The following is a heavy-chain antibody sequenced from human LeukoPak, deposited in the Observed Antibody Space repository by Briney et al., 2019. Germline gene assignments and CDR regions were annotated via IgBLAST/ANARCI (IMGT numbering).Heavy chain of an antibody. Sequence: PGGSLRLSCGASGFTFTNFAMNWVRQAPGKGLEWVSSISTSGGTTYYADSVEGRFTISRDNSKNTLYLQMNNLRAEDTALYYCAKDREGTIADYFDYWGQGTLVTVSS. CDR1: GFTFTNFA. D-gene: IGHD1-7*01. CDR3: AKDREGTIADYFDY. CDR2: ISTSGGTT. J-gene: IGHJ4*02. V-gene: IGHV3-23*01.